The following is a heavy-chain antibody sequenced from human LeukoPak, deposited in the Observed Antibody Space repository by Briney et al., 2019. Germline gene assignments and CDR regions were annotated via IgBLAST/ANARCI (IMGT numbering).Heavy chain of an antibody. J-gene: IGHJ3*02. CDR3: ARESMYYYDSSGYYSPDAFDI. CDR2: INHSGST. CDR1: GGSFSGYY. D-gene: IGHD3-22*01. Sequence: PSETLSLTCAVYGGSFSGYYWSWIRQPPGKGLGWIGEINHSGSTNYNPSLKSRVTISVDTSKNQFSLKLSSVTAADTAVYYCARESMYYYDSSGYYSPDAFDIWGQGTMVTVSS. V-gene: IGHV4-34*01.